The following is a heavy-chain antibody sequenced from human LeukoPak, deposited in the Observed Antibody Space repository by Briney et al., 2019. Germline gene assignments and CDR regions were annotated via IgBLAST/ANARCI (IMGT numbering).Heavy chain of an antibody. CDR1: GGSFSGYY. J-gene: IGHJ4*02. V-gene: IGHV4-34*01. CDR2: INHSGST. D-gene: IGHD3-22*01. Sequence: SETLSLTCAVYGGSFSGYYWSWIRQPPGKGLEWIGEINHSGSTNYNPSLKSRVTISVDTSKNQFSLKLSSVTAADTAVYYCARESWGYDSSGYYGPWGQGTLVTVSS. CDR3: ARESWGYDSSGYYGP.